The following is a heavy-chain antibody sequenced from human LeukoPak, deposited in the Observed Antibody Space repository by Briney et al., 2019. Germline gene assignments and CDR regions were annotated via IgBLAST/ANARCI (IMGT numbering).Heavy chain of an antibody. CDR2: IKTDGSST. V-gene: IGHV3-74*01. D-gene: IGHD5-24*01. CDR3: ARPRDGYNSRGFDP. CDR1: GFTFSSYW. J-gene: IGHJ5*02. Sequence: PGGSLGLSCAASGFTFSSYWMHWVRQAPGKGLVWVSRIKTDGSSTSYADSVKGRFTISRDNAKNTLYLQMNSLRAEDTAVYYCARPRDGYNSRGFDPWGQGTLVTVSS.